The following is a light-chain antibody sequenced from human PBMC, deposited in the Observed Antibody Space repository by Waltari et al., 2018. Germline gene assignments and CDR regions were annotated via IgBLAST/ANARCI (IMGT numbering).Light chain of an antibody. Sequence: EVVLTQSPGTLSLSPGERATLSCRASQSARSDLLAWYQQKPGRAPRLLIYATSSRATGIPDRFSGSGFGTDFTLTISRLEAEDFAVYYCQQYGGSPEGFTFGPGTTVDFK. J-gene: IGKJ3*01. V-gene: IGKV3-20*01. CDR2: ATS. CDR1: QSARSDL. CDR3: QQYGGSPEGFT.